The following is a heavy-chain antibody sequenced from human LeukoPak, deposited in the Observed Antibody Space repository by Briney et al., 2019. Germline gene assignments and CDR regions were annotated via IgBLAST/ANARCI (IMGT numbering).Heavy chain of an antibody. CDR3: ARDSGRGSPPF. D-gene: IGHD2-15*01. Sequence: ASVKVSCKASGYTFIIHYMHWVRQAPGQGLEWMGRINPSGGVTSYAQKLQGRVTMTRDTSISTAYMELSRLRSDDTAVYYCARDSGRGSPPFWGQGTMVTVSS. V-gene: IGHV1-46*04. J-gene: IGHJ3*01. CDR1: GYTFIIHY. CDR2: INPSGGVT.